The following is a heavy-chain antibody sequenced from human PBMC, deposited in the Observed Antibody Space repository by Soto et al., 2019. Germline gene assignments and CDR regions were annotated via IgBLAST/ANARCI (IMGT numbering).Heavy chain of an antibody. CDR2: IIPIFGTA. CDR3: ARYCSGGSCYGVSFDI. V-gene: IGHV1-69*01. D-gene: IGHD2-15*01. J-gene: IGHJ3*02. CDR1: GGTFSSYA. Sequence: QVQLVQSGAEVKKPGSSVKVSCKASGGTFSSYAISWVRQAPGQGLEWMGGIIPIFGTANYAQKFQGRGTITADESTSTAYMELSSLRSEDTAVYYCARYCSGGSCYGVSFDIWGQGTMVTVSS.